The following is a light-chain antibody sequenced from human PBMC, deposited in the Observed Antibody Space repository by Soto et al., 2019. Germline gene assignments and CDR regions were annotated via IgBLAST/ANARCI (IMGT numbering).Light chain of an antibody. CDR2: DVS. V-gene: IGLV2-11*01. J-gene: IGLJ2*01. CDR1: SSDVGTYNY. Sequence: QSALTQPRSVSGPPGQSVSISCSGTSSDVGTYNYVSWYQQHPGKAPKLMIYDVSKRPSGVPDRFSGSKSGNTASLTISGLQTEDEADYYCCSYAGSSNLVAFGGGTKLTVL. CDR3: CSYAGSSNLVA.